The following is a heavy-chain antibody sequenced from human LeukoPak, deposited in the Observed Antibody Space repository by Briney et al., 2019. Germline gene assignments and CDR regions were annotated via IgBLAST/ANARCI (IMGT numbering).Heavy chain of an antibody. J-gene: IGHJ3*02. CDR3: ASYMTTVTTHAFHI. Sequence: KPSETLSLTCTVSGGSVSSTSYHWGWIRQPPGKGLEWIGNIYYSGSIGSTNYNPSLKSRVTISVDTSKNQLSLKMSSVTAADTAVYYCASYMTTVTTHAFHIWGQGTMVTVSS. V-gene: IGHV4-61*01. CDR1: GGSVSSTSYH. D-gene: IGHD4-17*01. CDR2: IYYSGSIGST.